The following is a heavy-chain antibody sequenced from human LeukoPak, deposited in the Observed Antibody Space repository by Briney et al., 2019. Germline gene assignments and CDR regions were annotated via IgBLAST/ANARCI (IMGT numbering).Heavy chain of an antibody. D-gene: IGHD1-26*01. J-gene: IGHJ4*02. CDR3: ARLDSGSYLPLDY. Sequence: ASVKVSCKASGYTFTGYYMHWVRQAPGQGLEWMGWISAYNGNTNYAQKLQGRVTMTTDTSTSTAYMELRSLRSDDTAVYYCARLDSGSYLPLDYWGQGTLVTVSS. CDR2: ISAYNGNT. V-gene: IGHV1-18*04. CDR1: GYTFTGYY.